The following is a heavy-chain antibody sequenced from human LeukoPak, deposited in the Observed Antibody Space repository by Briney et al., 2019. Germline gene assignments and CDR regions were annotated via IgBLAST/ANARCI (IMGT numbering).Heavy chain of an antibody. V-gene: IGHV4-38-2*02. CDR2: IYHSGST. D-gene: IGHD1-26*01. CDR3: ARGKSRGSHIDY. CDR1: GYSISSGYY. J-gene: IGHJ4*02. Sequence: SETLSLTCTVSGYSISSGYYWGWIRQPPGKGLEWIGSIYHSGSTYFNPSLKSRVTISVDASKNQFSLKLRSVTAADTAVYYCARGKSRGSHIDYWGQGTLVTVSS.